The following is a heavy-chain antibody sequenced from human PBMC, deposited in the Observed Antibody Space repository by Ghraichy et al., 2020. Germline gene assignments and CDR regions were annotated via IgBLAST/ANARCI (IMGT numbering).Heavy chain of an antibody. CDR3: AKDFYAPMDV. D-gene: IGHD2/OR15-2a*01. Sequence: GESLNISCAASGFTFSSYAMSWVRQAPGKGLEWVSAISGSGGSTYYADSVKGRFTISRDNSKNTLYLQMNSLRAEDRAVYYCAKDFYAPMDVWGQGTTVTVSS. CDR2: ISGSGGST. CDR1: GFTFSSYA. J-gene: IGHJ6*02. V-gene: IGHV3-23*01.